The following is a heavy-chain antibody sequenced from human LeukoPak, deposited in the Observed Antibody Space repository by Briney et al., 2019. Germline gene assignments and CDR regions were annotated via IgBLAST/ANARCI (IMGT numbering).Heavy chain of an antibody. J-gene: IGHJ4*02. CDR1: GGSISSHY. CDR3: ARGSVFEYSSSGFDY. V-gene: IGHV4-59*08. CDR2: IYYSAT. D-gene: IGHD6-6*01. Sequence: SETLSLTCTVSGGSISSHYWNWIRQPPGEGLEWIGYIYYSATYYNPSLKSRVTISVDTSKNQFSLELSSVTAADTAVYYCARGSVFEYSSSGFDYWGQGTLVTVSS.